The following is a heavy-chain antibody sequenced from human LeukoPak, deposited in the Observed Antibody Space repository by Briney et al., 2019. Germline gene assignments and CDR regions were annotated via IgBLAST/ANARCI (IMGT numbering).Heavy chain of an antibody. J-gene: IGHJ4*02. D-gene: IGHD6-19*01. CDR2: ISGSGGST. CDR1: GFTFSSYG. CDR3: AKEALPGIAVAGRVY. V-gene: IGHV3-23*01. Sequence: GGSLRLSCAASGFTFSSYGMSWVRQAPGMGLEWVSAISGSGGSTYYADSVRGRFTISRDNSKNTVYLQMNSLRAEDTAVYFRAKEALPGIAVAGRVYWGQGTLVTVSS.